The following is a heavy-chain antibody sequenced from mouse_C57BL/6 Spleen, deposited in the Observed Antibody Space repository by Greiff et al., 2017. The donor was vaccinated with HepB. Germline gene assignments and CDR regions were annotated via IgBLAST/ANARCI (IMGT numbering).Heavy chain of an antibody. D-gene: IGHD1-1*01. J-gene: IGHJ2*01. CDR2: INPNNGGT. CDR1: GYTFTDYN. Sequence: EVKLLESGPELVKPGASVKIPCKASGYTFTDYNMDWVKQSHGKSLEWIGDINPNNGGTIYNQKFKGKATLTVDKSSSTAYMELRSLTSEDTAVYYCARSPHYYGSSYDYFDYWGQGTTLTVSS. V-gene: IGHV1-18*01. CDR3: ARSPHYYGSSYDYFDY.